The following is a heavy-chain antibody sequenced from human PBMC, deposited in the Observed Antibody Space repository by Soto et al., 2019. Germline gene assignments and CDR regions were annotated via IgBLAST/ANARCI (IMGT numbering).Heavy chain of an antibody. Sequence: QVQLVESGGGVVQPGRSLRLSCAASGFTFSSYGMHWVRQAPGKGLEWVAVISYDGSNKYYADSVKGRFTISRDNSKNALYLQMNSLRAEDTAVYYCAKDLTPGGRELLVYWGQGTLVTVSS. CDR1: GFTFSSYG. CDR2: ISYDGSNK. CDR3: AKDLTPGGRELLVY. D-gene: IGHD1-26*01. J-gene: IGHJ4*02. V-gene: IGHV3-30*18.